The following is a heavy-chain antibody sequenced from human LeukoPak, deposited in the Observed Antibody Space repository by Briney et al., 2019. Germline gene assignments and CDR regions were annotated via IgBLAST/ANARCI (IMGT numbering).Heavy chain of an antibody. V-gene: IGHV1-18*01. CDR2: ISAYNGNT. CDR3: ARGIGSGWYAPIDY. D-gene: IGHD6-19*01. Sequence: GASVKVSCEASGYTFTSYGISWVRQAPGQGLEWMGWISAYNGNTNYAQRLQGRVTMTTDTSTSTAYMELRSLRSDDTAVYYCARGIGSGWYAPIDYWGQGTLVTVSS. J-gene: IGHJ4*02. CDR1: GYTFTSYG.